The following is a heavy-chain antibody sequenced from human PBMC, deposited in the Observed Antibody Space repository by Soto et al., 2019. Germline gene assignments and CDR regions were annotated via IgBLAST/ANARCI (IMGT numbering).Heavy chain of an antibody. J-gene: IGHJ6*03. Sequence: PSETLSLTCAVYGGSFSGYYWSWIRQPPGKGLEWIGEINHSGSTNYNPSLKSRVTISVDTSKNQFSLKLSFVTAADTAVYYCARVVVAGTFYMDVWGKGTTVTVSS. CDR1: GGSFSGYY. CDR3: ARVVVAGTFYMDV. V-gene: IGHV4-34*01. CDR2: INHSGST. D-gene: IGHD6-19*01.